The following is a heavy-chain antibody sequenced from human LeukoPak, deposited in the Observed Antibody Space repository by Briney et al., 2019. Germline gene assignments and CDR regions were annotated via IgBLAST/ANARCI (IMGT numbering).Heavy chain of an antibody. V-gene: IGHV4-39*01. CDR2: IYYSGST. J-gene: IGHJ5*02. CDR3: ARPAGSWFDP. Sequence: SETLSLTCTVSGGSISSSSYYWGWFRQPPGKGLEWIGSIYYSGSTYYNPSLKSRVTISVDTSKNQFSLKLSSVTAADTAVYYCARPAGSWFDPWGQGTLVTVSS. CDR1: GGSISSSSYY.